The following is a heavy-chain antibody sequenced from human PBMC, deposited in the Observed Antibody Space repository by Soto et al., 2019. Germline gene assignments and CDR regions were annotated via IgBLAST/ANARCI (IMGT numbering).Heavy chain of an antibody. Sequence: GGSLRLSCAASGFTFSSYGMHWVRQAPGKGLEWVAVISYDGSNKYYADSVKGRFTISRDNSKNTLYLQMNSLRAEDTAVYYCAKDRGYYDFWSGYYSSPQLYYGMDVWGQGTTVTVS. J-gene: IGHJ6*02. CDR1: GFTFSSYG. CDR3: AKDRGYYDFWSGYYSSPQLYYGMDV. V-gene: IGHV3-30*18. CDR2: ISYDGSNK. D-gene: IGHD3-3*01.